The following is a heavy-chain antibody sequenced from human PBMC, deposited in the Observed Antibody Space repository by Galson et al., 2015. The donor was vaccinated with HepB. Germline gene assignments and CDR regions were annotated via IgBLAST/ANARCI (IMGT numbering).Heavy chain of an antibody. Sequence: SVKVSCKASGYPFTKYHVHWVRQAPGQGLEWIGIDSFNGGSTNYAQKFQGRLTMTRDTPTNTVYMELSSLTSEDTAIYFCARDSSDWSLDYWGQGTLVTVSS. CDR1: GYPFTKYH. CDR2: DSFNGGST. CDR3: ARDSSDWSLDY. V-gene: IGHV1-46*01. J-gene: IGHJ4*02. D-gene: IGHD6-19*01.